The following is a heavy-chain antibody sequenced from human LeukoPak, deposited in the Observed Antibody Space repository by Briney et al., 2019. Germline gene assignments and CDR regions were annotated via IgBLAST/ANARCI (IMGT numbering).Heavy chain of an antibody. D-gene: IGHD2-2*01. Sequence: LVKVSCKASGGTFSSYAISWVRQAPGQGLEWMGGIIPIFGTANYAQKFQGRVTITADESTSTAYMELSSLRSEDTAVYYRARVDGYCSSTSCYSGRYDYWGQGTLVTVSS. CDR1: GGTFSSYA. V-gene: IGHV1-69*13. CDR3: ARVDGYCSSTSCYSGRYDY. CDR2: IIPIFGTA. J-gene: IGHJ4*02.